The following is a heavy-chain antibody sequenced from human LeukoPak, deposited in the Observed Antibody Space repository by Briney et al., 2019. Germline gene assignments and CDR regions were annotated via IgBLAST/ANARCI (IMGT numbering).Heavy chain of an antibody. CDR2: INHSGST. Sequence: PSETLSLTCAVYGGSFSGYYRSWLRQPPGKGLEWIGEINHSGSTNYNPSLKSRVTISVDTSKNQFSLKLSSVTAADTAVYYCARLLALRYFDWLPPLQYYYYMDVWGKGTTVTISS. CDR3: ARLLALRYFDWLPPLQYYYYMDV. J-gene: IGHJ6*03. D-gene: IGHD3-9*01. CDR1: GGSFSGYY. V-gene: IGHV4-34*01.